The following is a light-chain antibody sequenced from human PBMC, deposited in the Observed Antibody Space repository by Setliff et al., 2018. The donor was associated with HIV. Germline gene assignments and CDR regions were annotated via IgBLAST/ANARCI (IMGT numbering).Light chain of an antibody. Sequence: QSALSQPPSASGTPGQRVTISCSGSNSNIGVNVVNWYQHLPGTSPKLLIYNNYQRPSGVPDRFSGSKSGSSGSLAISGLQSEDEADYYCAVWDNGLKGYVFGTGTKVTV. CDR1: NSNIGVNV. CDR2: NNY. CDR3: AVWDNGLKGYV. V-gene: IGLV1-44*01. J-gene: IGLJ1*01.